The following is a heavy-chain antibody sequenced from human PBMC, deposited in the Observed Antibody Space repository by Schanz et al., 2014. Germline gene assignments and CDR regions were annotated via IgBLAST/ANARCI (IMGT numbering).Heavy chain of an antibody. J-gene: IGHJ4*02. V-gene: IGHV1-2*06. D-gene: IGHD1-1*01. CDR2: FT. CDR1: GYSFSAYY. Sequence: QVQLVQSGAELKNPGASEKVSCKASGYSFSAYYIHWMRQAPGQGLEWLGRFTHISQKFQGRVTMTRDTSSTTAYMELNSLRSDDTAVYYCVRELSGGTFDYWGQGALVTVSS. CDR3: VRELSGGTFDY.